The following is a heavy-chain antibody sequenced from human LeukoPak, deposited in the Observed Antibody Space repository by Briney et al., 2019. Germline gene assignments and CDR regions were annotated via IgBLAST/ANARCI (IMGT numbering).Heavy chain of an antibody. D-gene: IGHD3-10*01. Sequence: SVNDSCMASGGTFSSYAISWVRQAPGQGLEWMGGIIPIFGTANYAQKFQGRVTITADESTSTAYMELSSLRSEDTAVYYCARDRPFGSGSSPFDPWGQETLVTVSS. CDR3: ARDRPFGSGSSPFDP. J-gene: IGHJ5*02. CDR1: GGTFSSYA. CDR2: IIPIFGTA. V-gene: IGHV1-69*01.